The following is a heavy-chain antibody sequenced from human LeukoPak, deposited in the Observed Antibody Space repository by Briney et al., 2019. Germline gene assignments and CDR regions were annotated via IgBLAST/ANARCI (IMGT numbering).Heavy chain of an antibody. CDR2: ISGSGGTT. V-gene: IGHV3-23*01. CDR3: AKDIVVVVSARGPFDY. CDR1: GLTFSSYA. Sequence: GGSLRLSCAASGLTFSSYAMSWVRQAPGKGLEWVSAISGSGGTTYYADSVKGRFTISRDNSKNTLYLQMNSLRAEDTAVYYCAKDIVVVVSARGPFDYWGQGTLVTVSS. D-gene: IGHD2-15*01. J-gene: IGHJ4*02.